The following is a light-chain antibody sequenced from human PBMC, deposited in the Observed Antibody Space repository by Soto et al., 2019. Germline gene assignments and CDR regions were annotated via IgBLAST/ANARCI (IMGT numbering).Light chain of an antibody. CDR2: VGPNGIVG. CDR1: SDYSFYK. J-gene: IGLJ1*01. CDR3: GADHGSGSYFLYV. V-gene: IGLV9-49*03. Sequence: QSVLTQPPSASASLGASVTLTCTLSSDYSFYKVDWYQLRPGRGPRFVMRVGPNGIVGSRGDGIPDRFSVSGSGLNRYLTIKNIQEEDESDYHCGADHGSGSYFLYVFATGTKLTVL.